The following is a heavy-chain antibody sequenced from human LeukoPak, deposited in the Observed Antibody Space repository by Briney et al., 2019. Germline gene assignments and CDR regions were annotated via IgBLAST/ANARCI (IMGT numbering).Heavy chain of an antibody. CDR1: GGSISSGGYY. CDR3: ARVRWLRIFDY. V-gene: IGHV4-31*03. J-gene: IGHJ4*02. Sequence: SETLSLTCTVSGGSISSGGYYWSWIRQHPGKGLGWIGYIYYSGSTYYNPSLKSRVTISVDTSKNQFSLKLSSVTAADTAVYYCARVRWLRIFDYWGQGTLVTVSS. CDR2: IYYSGST. D-gene: IGHD5-12*01.